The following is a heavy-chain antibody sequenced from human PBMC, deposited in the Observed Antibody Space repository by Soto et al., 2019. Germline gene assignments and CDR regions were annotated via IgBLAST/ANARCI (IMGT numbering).Heavy chain of an antibody. CDR2: ISYDGSNK. D-gene: IGHD4-4*01. CDR3: ARPLWRDDYNWGYFDL. V-gene: IGHV3-30-3*01. Sequence: QVQLVESGGGVVQPGRSLRLSCAASGFTFSSYAMQWVRQAPVKGLEWVAVISYDGSNKYYADSVKGRFTISRDNSKNTLYLQMNSLRAEDTAVYYCARPLWRDDYNWGYFDLWGRGTLVTVSS. J-gene: IGHJ2*01. CDR1: GFTFSSYA.